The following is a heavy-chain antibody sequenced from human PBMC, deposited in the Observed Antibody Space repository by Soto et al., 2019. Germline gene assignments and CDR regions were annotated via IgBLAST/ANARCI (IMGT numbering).Heavy chain of an antibody. Sequence: VQLQESGPGLVKPSETLSLTCSVSGASVSSAGPYYWNWIRQPPGKGLEWLGYLYYSGSTNYNPSFKSRVTISVDRSKIQFSLKLTSVTAADSAVYYCARDRDCADGSCFYGSDYWGQGILATVSS. D-gene: IGHD2-8*01. CDR2: LYYSGST. V-gene: IGHV4-61*08. CDR3: ARDRDCADGSCFYGSDY. J-gene: IGHJ4*02. CDR1: GASVSSAGPYY.